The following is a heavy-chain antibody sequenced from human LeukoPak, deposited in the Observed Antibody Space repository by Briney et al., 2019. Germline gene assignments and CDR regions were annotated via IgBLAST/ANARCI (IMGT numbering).Heavy chain of an antibody. J-gene: IGHJ4*02. CDR3: PRDARLY. V-gene: IGHV3-74*01. CDR1: GFTFSRSA. Sequence: PGGSLRLSCGASGFTFSRSAMHWVRQAPGKGLVWVSRINSDGSSTNYADSVKGRFTISRDNAKNTLYLQMNSLRVEVPAVYYCPRDARLYWGQGTLVTVSS. D-gene: IGHD5-12*01. CDR2: INSDGSST.